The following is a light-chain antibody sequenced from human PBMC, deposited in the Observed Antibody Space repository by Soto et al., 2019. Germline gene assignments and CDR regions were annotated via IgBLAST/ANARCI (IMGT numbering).Light chain of an antibody. J-gene: IGKJ1*01. CDR3: MQGTHWPLT. Sequence: DVVLTQSPLSLPVTLGRPASISCRSSQSLVYSDGNTYLTWFQQRPGQSPRRLIYEVSIRDSGVPDRFSGSGSGTDFTLKISRVEAEDVGIYYCMQGTHWPLTFGQGTKVDIK. CDR2: EVS. CDR1: QSLVYSDGNTY. V-gene: IGKV2-30*01.